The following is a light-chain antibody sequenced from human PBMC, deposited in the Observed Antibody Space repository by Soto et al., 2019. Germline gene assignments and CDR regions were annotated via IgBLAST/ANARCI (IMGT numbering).Light chain of an antibody. CDR3: QQSNDWPLS. CDR2: GAS. J-gene: IGKJ4*01. CDR1: QSVNSN. V-gene: IGKV3-15*01. Sequence: EIVMTQSAATLSVSPGERVTLSCRASQSVNSNLAWYQQNPGQAPRLLIYGASTRATGIPARFSGSGSGTEFTLTISSLQSEDFGVYYCQQSNDWPLSFGGGTKVEIK.